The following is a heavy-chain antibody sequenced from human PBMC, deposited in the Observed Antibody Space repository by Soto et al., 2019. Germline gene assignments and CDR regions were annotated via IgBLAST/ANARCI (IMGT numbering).Heavy chain of an antibody. D-gene: IGHD3-9*01. V-gene: IGHV6-1*01. CDR1: GDSVSSKSAA. Sequence: SQTLSLTCAISGDSVSSKSAAWNWIRQSPSRGLEWLGRTYYRSKWYNDYAVSVKSRITINPDTSKNQFSLQLNSVTPEDTAVYYCARDPTHYDILTGYSPLYYYYGMDVWGQGTTVTVSS. CDR2: TYYRSKWYN. CDR3: ARDPTHYDILTGYSPLYYYYGMDV. J-gene: IGHJ6*02.